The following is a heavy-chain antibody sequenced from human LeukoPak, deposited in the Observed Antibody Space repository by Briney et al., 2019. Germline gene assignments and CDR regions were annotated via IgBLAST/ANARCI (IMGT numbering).Heavy chain of an antibody. J-gene: IGHJ6*02. CDR1: GGSISSYY. CDR2: IYYSGST. Sequence: PSETLCLTCTVSGGSISSYYWSWIRQPPGKGLEWIGYIYYSGSTNYNPSLKSRVTISVDTSKNQFSLKLSSVTAADTAVYYCARARRGGYNFYYYGMDVWGQGTTVTVSS. D-gene: IGHD5-24*01. CDR3: ARARRGGYNFYYYGMDV. V-gene: IGHV4-59*01.